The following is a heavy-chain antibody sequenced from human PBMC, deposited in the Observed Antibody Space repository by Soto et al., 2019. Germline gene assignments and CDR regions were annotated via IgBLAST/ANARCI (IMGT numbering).Heavy chain of an antibody. CDR3: ARHWYQQLADDAFDI. CDR2: IYPGDSDT. V-gene: IGHV5-51*01. Sequence: GESLKISCKGSGYSFTSYWIGWVRQMPGKGLEWMGIIYPGDSDTRYSPSFQGQVTISADKSISTAYLQWSSLKASDTAMYYWARHWYQQLADDAFDIWGQGTMVTVSS. D-gene: IGHD6-13*01. CDR1: GYSFTSYW. J-gene: IGHJ3*02.